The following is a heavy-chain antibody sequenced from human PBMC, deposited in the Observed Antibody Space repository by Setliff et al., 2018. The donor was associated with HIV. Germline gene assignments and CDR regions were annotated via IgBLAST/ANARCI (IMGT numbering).Heavy chain of an antibody. J-gene: IGHJ4*02. Sequence: PSETLSLTCAVYGGAFNGYYWTWIRQSPGRGLEWIGEINHKGVTNYSPSLMRRATISAETSKNQFSLRLSSVTAADTALYFCTRAQIAAPRPLDYWGQGTLVTVSS. V-gene: IGHV4-34*01. CDR2: INHKGVT. CDR3: TRAQIAAPRPLDY. CDR1: GGAFNGYY. D-gene: IGHD2-21*01.